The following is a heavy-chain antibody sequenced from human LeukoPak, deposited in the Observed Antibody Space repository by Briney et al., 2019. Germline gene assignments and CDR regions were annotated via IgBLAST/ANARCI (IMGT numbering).Heavy chain of an antibody. Sequence: PGGSLRPSCADSGFSFSSYSMNWVRQAPGKGLDWVSSISSSSKYIYYADSVKGRFTISRDNAKNSLYLQMNSLTVEDTAVYYCARSPQGTGSPADYWGQGTLVTVSS. CDR1: GFSFSSYS. J-gene: IGHJ4*02. V-gene: IGHV3-21*01. D-gene: IGHD1-1*01. CDR3: ARSPQGTGSPADY. CDR2: ISSSSKYI.